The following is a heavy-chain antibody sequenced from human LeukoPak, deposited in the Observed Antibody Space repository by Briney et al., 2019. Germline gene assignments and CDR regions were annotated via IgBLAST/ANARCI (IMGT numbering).Heavy chain of an antibody. V-gene: IGHV3-48*01. Sequence: GGSLRLSCAASGFTFSSYSMNWVRQAPGKGLEWVSYISSSSSTIYYADSVKGRFTISRDNAKNSLYLQMNSLRAEDTAVYYCARAGETYYYDSSGFRRLTSDAFDIWGQGTMVTVSS. J-gene: IGHJ3*02. CDR1: GFTFSSYS. CDR2: ISSSSSTI. D-gene: IGHD3-22*01. CDR3: ARAGETYYYDSSGFRRLTSDAFDI.